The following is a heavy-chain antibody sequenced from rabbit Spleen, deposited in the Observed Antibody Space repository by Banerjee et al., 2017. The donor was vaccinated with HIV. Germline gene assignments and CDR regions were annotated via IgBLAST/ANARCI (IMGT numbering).Heavy chain of an antibody. CDR2: IYPGTNSNT. Sequence: QSLEQSGGGLVQPEGSLTLTCTASGFSFSNNAMCWVRQAPGKGLEWIACIYPGTNSNTYYANWAKGRFTISKGSSTTVTLQMTSLTAADTATYFCVRRIYTTTAGPLWGQGTLVTVS. J-gene: IGHJ3*01. V-gene: IGHV1S40*01. D-gene: IGHD7-1*01. CDR3: VRRIYTTTAGPL. CDR1: GFSFSNNA.